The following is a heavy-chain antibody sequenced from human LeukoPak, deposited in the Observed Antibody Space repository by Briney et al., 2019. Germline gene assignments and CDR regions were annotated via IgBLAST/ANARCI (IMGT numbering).Heavy chain of an antibody. Sequence: SETLSLTCTVSGGSISSGGYYWGWIRQPPGKGLEWTGNTYHSGDTYYNPSLKSRVTISVDPSKNQFSLKLSSVTAADTAVYYCARLYSSSWYFDNWGQGILVTVSS. CDR3: ARLYSSSWYFDN. D-gene: IGHD6-13*01. V-gene: IGHV4-39*01. J-gene: IGHJ4*02. CDR1: GGSISSGGYY. CDR2: TYHSGDT.